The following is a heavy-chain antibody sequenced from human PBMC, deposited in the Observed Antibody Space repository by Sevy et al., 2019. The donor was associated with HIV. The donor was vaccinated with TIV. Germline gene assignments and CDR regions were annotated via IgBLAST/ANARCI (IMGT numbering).Heavy chain of an antibody. J-gene: IGHJ6*03. Sequence: GGSLRLSCAASGFTFSSYSMNWVRQAPGKGLEWVSYISSSSSTIYYADSVKGRFTISRDNAKNSLNLQMNSLSDEDTHVYYRAREPTRGYYSGGICPPEDYYYYYMDVWGKGTTVTVSS. CDR3: AREPTRGYYSGGICPPEDYYYYYMDV. CDR2: ISSSSSTI. V-gene: IGHV3-48*02. CDR1: GFTFSSYS. D-gene: IGHD2-15*01.